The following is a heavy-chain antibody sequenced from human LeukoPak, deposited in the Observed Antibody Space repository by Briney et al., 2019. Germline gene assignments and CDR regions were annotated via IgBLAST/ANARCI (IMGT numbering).Heavy chain of an antibody. CDR2: IYYSGST. J-gene: IGHJ5*02. D-gene: IGHD1-14*01. Sequence: SETLSLTCTVSGGSISSSSYYWGWIRQSPGKGLEWIGSIYYSGSTYYNPSLKSRVTISVDTSKNQFSLKLSSVTAADTAVYYCARDPKSGTQTLNWFDPWGQGTLVTVSS. V-gene: IGHV4-39*07. CDR1: GGSISSSSYY. CDR3: ARDPKSGTQTLNWFDP.